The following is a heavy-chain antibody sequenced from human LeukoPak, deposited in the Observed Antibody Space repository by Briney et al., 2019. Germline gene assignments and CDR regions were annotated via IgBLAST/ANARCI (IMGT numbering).Heavy chain of an antibody. Sequence: ASVKVSCKASGYTFTGYYMHWVRQAPGQGLEWMGWINPNSGGTNYAQKFQGRVTMTRDTSISTAYMELSSLRSEDTAVYYCATLRLRLGAYYDYWGQGTLVTVSS. CDR3: ATLRLRLGAYYDY. D-gene: IGHD3-16*01. J-gene: IGHJ4*02. CDR2: INPNSGGT. V-gene: IGHV1-2*02. CDR1: GYTFTGYY.